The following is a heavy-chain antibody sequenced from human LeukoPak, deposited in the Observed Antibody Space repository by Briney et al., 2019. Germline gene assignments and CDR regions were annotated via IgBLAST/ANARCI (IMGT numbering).Heavy chain of an antibody. D-gene: IGHD1-1*01. Sequence: PSETLSLTCTVSGGSISSYYWSWIRQPAGKGLEWIGRIYTSGSTNYNPSLKSRVTMSVDTSKNQFSLNLTSVTAADTAVYYCARDSAAGSYYYYTDVWGKGTTVTISS. CDR3: ARDSAAGSYYYYTDV. CDR1: GGSISSYY. V-gene: IGHV4-4*07. CDR2: IYTSGST. J-gene: IGHJ6*03.